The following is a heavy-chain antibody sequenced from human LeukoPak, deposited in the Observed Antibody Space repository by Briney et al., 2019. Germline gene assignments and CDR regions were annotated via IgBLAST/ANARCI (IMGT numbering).Heavy chain of an antibody. D-gene: IGHD3-22*01. Sequence: SETLSLTCAVSGGSISSSNWWSWVRQPPGKGLEWIGEIYHSGSTNYNPSLKSRVTISVDKSKNQFSLKLSSVTAADTAVYYCARDHITMIERDAFDIWGQGTMVTVSS. CDR2: IYHSGST. V-gene: IGHV4-4*02. J-gene: IGHJ3*02. CDR3: ARDHITMIERDAFDI. CDR1: GGSISSSNW.